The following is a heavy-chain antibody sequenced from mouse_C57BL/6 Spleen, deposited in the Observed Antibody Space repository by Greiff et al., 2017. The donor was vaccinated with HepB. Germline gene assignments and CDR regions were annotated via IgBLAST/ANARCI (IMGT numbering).Heavy chain of an antibody. CDR3: ARRALQGSGYGWFAY. CDR1: GYTFTDYN. D-gene: IGHD3-2*02. Sequence: EVQLQQSGPELVKPGASVKIPCKASGYTFTDYNMDWVKQSHGKSLEWIGDINPNNGGTSYNQKFKGKATLTVDKSSSTAYMELRSLTSEDTAVYYCARRALQGSGYGWFAYWGQGTLVTVSA. CDR2: INPNNGGT. J-gene: IGHJ3*01. V-gene: IGHV1-18*01.